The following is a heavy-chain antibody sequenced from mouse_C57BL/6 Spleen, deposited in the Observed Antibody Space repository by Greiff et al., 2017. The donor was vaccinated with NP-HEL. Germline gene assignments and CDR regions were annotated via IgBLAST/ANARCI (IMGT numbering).Heavy chain of an antibody. J-gene: IGHJ1*03. D-gene: IGHD1-1*01. V-gene: IGHV1-7*01. Sequence: QVQLQQSGAELAKPGASVKLSCKASGYTFTSYWMHWVKQRPGQGLEWIGYINPSSGYTKYNQKFKDKATLTADKSSSTAYMQLSSLTYEDSAVYYCANGYYGSSPYWYFDVWGTGTTVTVSS. CDR1: GYTFTSYW. CDR2: INPSSGYT. CDR3: ANGYYGSSPYWYFDV.